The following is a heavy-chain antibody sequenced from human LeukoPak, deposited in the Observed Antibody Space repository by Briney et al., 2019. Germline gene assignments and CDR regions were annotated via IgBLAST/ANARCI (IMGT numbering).Heavy chain of an antibody. J-gene: IGHJ4*02. CDR1: GFTFSDFG. CDR3: AKVGRGAIEAD. V-gene: IGHV3-30*18. Sequence: PGGSLRFSCAGSGFTFSDFGMHWVRQAPGKGLQWLAMISSDGNIKVSLDSVKGRFTTSRENSKNTLYLEMTRLSVEDTAVYYCAKVGRGAIEADWGQGTLVIVSS. D-gene: IGHD3-10*01. CDR2: ISSDGNIK.